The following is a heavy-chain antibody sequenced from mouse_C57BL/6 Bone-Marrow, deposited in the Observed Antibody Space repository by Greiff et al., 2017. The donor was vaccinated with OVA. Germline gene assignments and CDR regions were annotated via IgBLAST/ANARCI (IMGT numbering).Heavy chain of an antibody. D-gene: IGHD2-3*01. CDR2: IDPENGDT. CDR3: TTGWPSVAY. J-gene: IGHJ3*01. Sequence: VQLQQSGAELVRPGASVKLSCTASGFNIKDDYMHWVKQRPEQGLEWIGWIDPENGDTEYASKFQGKATITADTSSNTAYLQRSSLTSEDTAVYYCTTGWPSVAYWGQGTLVTVSA. V-gene: IGHV14-4*01. CDR1: GFNIKDDY.